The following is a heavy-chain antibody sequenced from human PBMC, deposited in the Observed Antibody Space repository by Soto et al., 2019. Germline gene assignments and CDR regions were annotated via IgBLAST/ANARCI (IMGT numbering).Heavy chain of an antibody. D-gene: IGHD3-22*01. Sequence: GGSLRLSCAASGFTFSSYAMHWVRQAPGKGLEWVAVISYDGSNKYYADSVKGRFTISRDNSKNTLYLQMNSLRAEDTAVYYCAKDFTRIVVVNFPDYWGQGTLVTVSS. CDR1: GFTFSSYA. CDR3: AKDFTRIVVVNFPDY. CDR2: ISYDGSNK. V-gene: IGHV3-30*04. J-gene: IGHJ4*02.